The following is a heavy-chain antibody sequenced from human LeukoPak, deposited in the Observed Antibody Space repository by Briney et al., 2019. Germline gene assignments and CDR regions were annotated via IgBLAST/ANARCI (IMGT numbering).Heavy chain of an antibody. CDR3: AREREDRYSGSYRPFQH. CDR1: GGTFSSYA. CDR2: IIPIFGTA. D-gene: IGHD1-26*01. J-gene: IGHJ1*01. V-gene: IGHV1-69*05. Sequence: ASVKVSCKASGGTFSSYAISWVRQAPGQGLEWMGGIIPIFGTANYAQKFQGRVTITTDESTSTAYMELSSLRSEDTAVYYCAREREDRYSGSYRPFQHWGQGTLVTVSS.